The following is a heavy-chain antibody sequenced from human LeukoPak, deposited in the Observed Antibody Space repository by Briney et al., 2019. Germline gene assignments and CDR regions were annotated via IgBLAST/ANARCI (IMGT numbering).Heavy chain of an antibody. CDR2: ISAYNGNT. V-gene: IGHV1-18*01. CDR1: GYTFTSYG. CDR3: ARIPLLAVAEDY. Sequence: ASVKVSCKASGYTFTSYGISWVRQAPGQGLEWMGWISAYNGNTNYAQKLQGRVTMTRNTSISTAYMELSSLRSEDTAVYYCARIPLLAVAEDYWGQGTLVTVSS. J-gene: IGHJ4*02. D-gene: IGHD6-19*01.